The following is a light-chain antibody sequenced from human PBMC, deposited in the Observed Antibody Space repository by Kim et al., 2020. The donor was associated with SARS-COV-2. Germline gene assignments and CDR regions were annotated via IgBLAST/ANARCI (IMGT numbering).Light chain of an antibody. J-gene: IGLJ1*01. CDR1: SNDVGSYNR. CDR3: SSFTSTTTYV. Sequence: GQSATSSCNGTSNDVGSYNRVSWDQQPPGSAPKLMISEVSNRPSGVPDRFSGSKSGNTASLTISGLQAEDEGDYYCSSFTSTTTYVFGTGTKVTVL. V-gene: IGLV2-18*02. CDR2: EVS.